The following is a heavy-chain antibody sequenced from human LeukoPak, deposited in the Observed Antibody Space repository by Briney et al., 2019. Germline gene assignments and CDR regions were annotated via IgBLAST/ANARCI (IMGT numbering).Heavy chain of an antibody. J-gene: IGHJ4*02. CDR3: ATLGVISSSPVDY. D-gene: IGHD6-13*01. V-gene: IGHV4-39*01. CDR1: GGPISSSSYY. Sequence: SETLSLTCTVSGGPISSSSYYWGWIRQPPGKGLEWIGSIYYSGSTYYNPSLKSRVTISVDTSKNQFSLKLSSVTAADTAVYYCATLGVISSSPVDYWGQGTLVTVSS. CDR2: IYYSGST.